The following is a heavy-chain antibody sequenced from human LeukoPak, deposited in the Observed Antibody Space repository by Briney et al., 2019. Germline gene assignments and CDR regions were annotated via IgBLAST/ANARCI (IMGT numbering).Heavy chain of an antibody. Sequence: GGSLRLSCAASGFTFSSYAMHWVRQAPGKGLEWVAVISYDGSNKYYADSVKGRFTISRDNSKNMLYLQMNSLRAEDTAVYYCARDGGSFGGGSWVSNWFDPWGQGTLVTVSS. D-gene: IGHD2-15*01. CDR2: ISYDGSNK. V-gene: IGHV3-30-3*01. J-gene: IGHJ5*02. CDR1: GFTFSSYA. CDR3: ARDGGSFGGGSWVSNWFDP.